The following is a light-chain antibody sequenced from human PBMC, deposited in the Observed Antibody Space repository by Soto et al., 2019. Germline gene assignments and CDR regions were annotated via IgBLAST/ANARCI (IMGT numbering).Light chain of an antibody. J-gene: IGKJ1*01. Sequence: DIQMTQSPSTLSASVGYNITITCRASQSLSSYLAWYQQKPGRAPKLLIFDASSLERGVPSRFSGSGSGTEFRLTISSLQPDDFATYYCQQYKAFGQGTKGDIK. CDR1: QSLSSY. V-gene: IGKV1-5*01. CDR3: QQYKA. CDR2: DAS.